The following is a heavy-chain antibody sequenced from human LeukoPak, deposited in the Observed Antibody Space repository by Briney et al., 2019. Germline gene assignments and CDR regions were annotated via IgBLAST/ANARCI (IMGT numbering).Heavy chain of an antibody. Sequence: ASVKVSCKASGYTFTSYAMHWVRQAPGQRLEWMGWINAGNGNTKYSQKFQGRVTITRDTSASTAYMELSSLRSEGMAVYYCARDSSIAVAGPGDYWGQGTLVTVSS. CDR3: ARDSSIAVAGPGDY. V-gene: IGHV1-3*01. J-gene: IGHJ4*02. CDR1: GYTFTSYA. CDR2: INAGNGNT. D-gene: IGHD6-19*01.